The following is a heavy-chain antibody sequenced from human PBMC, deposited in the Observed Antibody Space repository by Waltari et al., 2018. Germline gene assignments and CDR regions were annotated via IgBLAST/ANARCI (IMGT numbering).Heavy chain of an antibody. J-gene: IGHJ5*02. Sequence: QLQLQESGPGLVEPSGTLSLSCAVSGDSVSNTYWWSWVRQSPQKGLEWIGQVHGSGRSNYSPSLASRVTVSLDTSKNAFSLKVTSATAAYTAVYYCARDRGRGLYLDTWGPGTLVTVSP. CDR3: ARDRGRGLYLDT. CDR2: VHGSGRS. CDR1: GDSVSNTYW. D-gene: IGHD2-15*01. V-gene: IGHV4-4*02.